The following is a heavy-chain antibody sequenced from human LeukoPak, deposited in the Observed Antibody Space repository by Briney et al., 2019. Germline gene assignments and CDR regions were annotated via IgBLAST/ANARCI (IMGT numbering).Heavy chain of an antibody. CDR3: VKEGVEYSYSYADY. Sequence: PGKSLRLSCAASGFSFNNYAMYWVRQAPGKGLEWVALISYDGGDKYYAESMKGRITISRDNAENTLYLQMNNLRPDDTAFYFCVKEGVEYSYSYADYWGQGTLVTVSS. V-gene: IGHV3-30*18. J-gene: IGHJ4*02. CDR1: GFSFNNYA. D-gene: IGHD3-16*01. CDR2: ISYDGGDK.